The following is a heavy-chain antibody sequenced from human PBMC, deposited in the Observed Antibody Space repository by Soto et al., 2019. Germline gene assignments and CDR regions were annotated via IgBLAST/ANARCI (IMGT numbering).Heavy chain of an antibody. CDR3: AKRVETHSYNSNWYPKLDY. CDR1: GFTFSSYA. D-gene: IGHD6-13*01. V-gene: IGHV3-23*01. CDR2: IRGSGTGT. Sequence: QLGGSLRLSCAGSGFTFSSYAISWVRQAPGKGLEWVSAIRGSGTGTYYADSVKGRFTISRDNSKNTVYLQMNSLRAEDTAIYYCAKRVETHSYNSNWYPKLDYWGQGTLVTVSS. J-gene: IGHJ4*02.